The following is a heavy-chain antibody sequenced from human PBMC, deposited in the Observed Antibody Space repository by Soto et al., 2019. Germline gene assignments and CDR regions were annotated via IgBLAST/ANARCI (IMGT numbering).Heavy chain of an antibody. D-gene: IGHD3-3*01. Sequence: EVQLLESGGGLVQPGGSLRLSCAASGFTFSNYAMSWVRQAPGKGLEWVSIISGSGGSTYYADSVRGRFTISRDNSKNTLYLQMNSLRAEDTAVYYCAKSARGGVVTDLGSWGQGTLVTVSS. CDR1: GFTFSNYA. CDR2: ISGSGGST. CDR3: AKSARGGVVTDLGS. J-gene: IGHJ5*02. V-gene: IGHV3-23*01.